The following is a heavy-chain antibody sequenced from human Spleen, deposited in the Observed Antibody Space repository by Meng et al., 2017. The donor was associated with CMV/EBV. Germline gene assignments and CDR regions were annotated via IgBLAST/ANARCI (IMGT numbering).Heavy chain of an antibody. J-gene: IGHJ4*02. CDR2: ISSSGSTR. CDR1: GFTFDSYE. V-gene: IGHV3-48*03. CDR3: ASPYDNSGYYSGY. Sequence: GGSLRLSCAASGFTFDSYEMNWVRQAPGRGLEWVSYISSSGSTRYYADSVKGRFTISRDNAKNSLFLQMNSLRAEDTAVYYCASPYDNSGYYSGYWGQGTLVTVSS. D-gene: IGHD3-22*01.